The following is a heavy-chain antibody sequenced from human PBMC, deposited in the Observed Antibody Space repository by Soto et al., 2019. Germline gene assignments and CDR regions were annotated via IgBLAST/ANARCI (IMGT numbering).Heavy chain of an antibody. V-gene: IGHV1-69*04. J-gene: IGHJ3*01. D-gene: IGHD2-21*02. CDR3: ARSRDRCGGDCYSVYAAFDL. Sequence: QVQLVQSGAEVKKPGSLLKVSCKASGATYSPFIAYAISWLRQAPGRGLEWMGSIIPLGSSQHYAEGFQGRATISADRSTFTVSLELTNLTSDDAAVYFCARSRDRCGGDCYSVYAAFDLWGQGTAVTVSS. CDR1: GATYSPFIAYA. CDR2: IIPLGSSQ.